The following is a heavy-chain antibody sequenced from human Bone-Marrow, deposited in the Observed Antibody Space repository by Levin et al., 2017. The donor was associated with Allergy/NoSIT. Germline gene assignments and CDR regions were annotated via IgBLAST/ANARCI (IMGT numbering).Heavy chain of an antibody. CDR2: ISYDGSNK. CDR1: GFTFSSYA. J-gene: IGHJ4*02. D-gene: IGHD6-19*01. CDR3: ATTSSGCPN. Sequence: PGGSLRLSCAASGFTFSSYAMHWVRQAPGKGLEWVAVISYDGSNKYYADSVKGRFTISRDNSKNTLYLQMNSLRAEDTAVYYCATTSSGCPNWGQGTLVTVSS. V-gene: IGHV3-30*04.